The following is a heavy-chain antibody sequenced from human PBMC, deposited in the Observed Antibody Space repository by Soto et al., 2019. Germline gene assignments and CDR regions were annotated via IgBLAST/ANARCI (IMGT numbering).Heavy chain of an antibody. CDR1: GFSLSTSGVA. CDR3: SHRRGYYGSGSESGMFWFDP. J-gene: IGHJ5*02. D-gene: IGHD3-10*01. CDR2: IYWDDDK. V-gene: IGHV2-5*02. Sequence: QITLKESGPTLVKPTQTLTLTCTFSGFSLSTSGVAVGWIRQPPGKALEWLALIYWDDDKRYSPSLKSRLTITKDTAKNQVVLTMTNMDPVDTATYYCSHRRGYYGSGSESGMFWFDPWGQGTLVTVSS.